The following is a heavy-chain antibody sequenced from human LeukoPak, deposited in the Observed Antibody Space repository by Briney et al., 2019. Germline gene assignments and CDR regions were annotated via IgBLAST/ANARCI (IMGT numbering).Heavy chain of an antibody. J-gene: IGHJ5*02. CDR2: ISYDGSNK. CDR1: GFTFSSYA. CDR3: AREYYDSSGYLLGFVH. V-gene: IGHV3-30-3*01. D-gene: IGHD3-22*01. Sequence: GRSLRLSCAASGFTFSSYAMHWVRQAPGKGLEWVAVISYDGSNKYYADSVKGRFTISRDNSKNTLYLQMNSLRAEDTAVYYCAREYYDSSGYLLGFVHWGQGTLVTVSS.